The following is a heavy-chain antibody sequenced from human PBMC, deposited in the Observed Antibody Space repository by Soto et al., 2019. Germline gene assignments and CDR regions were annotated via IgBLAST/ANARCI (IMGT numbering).Heavy chain of an antibody. J-gene: IGHJ6*02. CDR3: ARDRSCSSTSCKYYYGMDV. CDR2: IYYSGST. D-gene: IGHD2-2*01. V-gene: IGHV4-61*01. CDR1: GGSVSSGSYY. Sequence: SETLSLTCTVSGGSVSSGSYYWSWIRQPPGKGLEWIGYIYYSGSTNYNPSLKSRVTISVDTSKNQFSLKLSSVTAADTAVYYCARDRSCSSTSCKYYYGMDVWGQGTTVTVSS.